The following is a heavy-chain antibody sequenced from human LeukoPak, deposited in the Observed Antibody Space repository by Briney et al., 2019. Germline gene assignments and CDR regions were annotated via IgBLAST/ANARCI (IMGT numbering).Heavy chain of an antibody. CDR2: ISYDGSNK. CDR1: GFTFSSYG. J-gene: IGHJ4*02. Sequence: GRSLRLSCAASGFTFSSYGMHWVRQAPGKGLEWVAVISYDGSNKYYADSVKGRFTISKDNSKNTLYLQMNSLRAEDTAVYYCAKDGGLAAAGSNYWGQGTLVTVSS. CDR3: AKDGGLAAAGSNY. D-gene: IGHD6-13*01. V-gene: IGHV3-30*18.